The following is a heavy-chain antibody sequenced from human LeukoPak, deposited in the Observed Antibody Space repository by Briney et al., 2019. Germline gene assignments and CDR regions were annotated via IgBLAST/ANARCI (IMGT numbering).Heavy chain of an antibody. J-gene: IGHJ6*02. Sequence: SETLSLTCTLSGGSFSNYYWSWVRHPAGEGLEWIGRIYTSGSTNYNPSVKSRVTMSVDTSNNQFSLKLTSVTAADTAVYYCARQPPQYYGMDVWGQGTTVTVSS. CDR3: ARQPPQYYGMDV. V-gene: IGHV4-4*07. CDR1: GGSFSNYY. D-gene: IGHD1-14*01. CDR2: IYTSGST.